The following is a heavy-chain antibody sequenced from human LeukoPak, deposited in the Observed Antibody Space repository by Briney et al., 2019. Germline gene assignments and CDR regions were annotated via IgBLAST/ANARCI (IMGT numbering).Heavy chain of an antibody. D-gene: IGHD3-10*01. CDR3: ARDHGVRGLISHDAFDI. Sequence: PGGSLRLSCAVSGFTFSSYAVHWVRQAPGKGLEWVAVISFDGSNKYYADSVKGRFTISRDNSKNTLYLQMNSLRADDTAVYYCARDHGVRGLISHDAFDIWGQGTMVTVSS. CDR1: GFTFSSYA. CDR2: ISFDGSNK. V-gene: IGHV3-30*03. J-gene: IGHJ3*02.